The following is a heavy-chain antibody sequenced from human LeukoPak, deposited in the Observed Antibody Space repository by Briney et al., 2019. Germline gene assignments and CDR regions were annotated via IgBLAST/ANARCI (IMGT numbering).Heavy chain of an antibody. CDR3: AKLPYYDILTGYSAPHFDY. CDR1: GFTFSSYA. Sequence: PGGSLRLSCAASGFTFSSYAMSWVRQAPGKGLEWVSAISGSGGSTYYADSVKGRFTISRDNSKNTLYLQMNSLRAEDTAVYYCAKLPYYDILTGYSAPHFDYWGQGTLVTVSS. V-gene: IGHV3-23*01. CDR2: ISGSGGST. J-gene: IGHJ4*02. D-gene: IGHD3-9*01.